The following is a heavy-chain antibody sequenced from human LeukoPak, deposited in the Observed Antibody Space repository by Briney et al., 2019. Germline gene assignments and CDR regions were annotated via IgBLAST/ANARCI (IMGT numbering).Heavy chain of an antibody. CDR1: GFTFSSYG. V-gene: IGHV3-30*18. CDR2: ISYDGSNK. Sequence: PGRSLRLSCAASGFTFSSYGLHWVRQAPDKGLEWVAFISYDGSNKFYGDSVKGWFTISRDNVKNTLYLQMNSLRAEDTAVYYCAKSDARRGYYGMDVWGQGTTVTVSS. J-gene: IGHJ6*02. CDR3: AKSDARRGYYGMDV. D-gene: IGHD5-24*01.